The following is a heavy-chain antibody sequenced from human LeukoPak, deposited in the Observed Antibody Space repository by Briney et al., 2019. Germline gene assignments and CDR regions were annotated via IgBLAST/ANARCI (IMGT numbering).Heavy chain of an antibody. D-gene: IGHD1-26*01. V-gene: IGHV3-48*02. CDR3: ARDLISGPYTFDY. J-gene: IGHJ4*02. Sequence: PGGSLRLSCAASGFTFSSFDMNWVRQALEKGLEWVSYISGGTFTIYYADSVKGRFTISRDNAKNLLYLQMNGLRDEDTAVYYCARDLISGPYTFDYWGRGTLVTVSS. CDR1: GFTFSSFD. CDR2: ISGGTFTI.